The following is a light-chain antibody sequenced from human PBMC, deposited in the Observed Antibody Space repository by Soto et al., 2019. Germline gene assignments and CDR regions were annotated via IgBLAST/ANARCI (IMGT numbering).Light chain of an antibody. J-gene: IGLJ3*02. CDR3: GTWYSGRNAVV. Sequence: QSVLTQPPSVSAAPGQKVTISCSGSSSNIGKNDVSWYQQIPGTAPKLLICDNNKRPSWIPDRFSGSKSGTSATLGITGLQSGDEADYYCGTWYSGRNAVVFGGGTKLTVL. CDR1: SSNIGKND. V-gene: IGLV1-51*01. CDR2: DNN.